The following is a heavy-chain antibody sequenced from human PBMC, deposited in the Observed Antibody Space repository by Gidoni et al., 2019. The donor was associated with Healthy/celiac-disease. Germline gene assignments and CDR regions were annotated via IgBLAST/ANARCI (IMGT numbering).Heavy chain of an antibody. CDR3: ARIAAAGHYYYYYYYMDV. CDR2: IYYSGST. Sequence: QLQLQESGPGLVKPSETLSLTCTVSGGSISSSSYYWGWIRQPPGKGLEWIGSIYYSGSTYYNPSLKSRVTISVDTSKNQFSLKLSSVTAADTAVYYCARIAAAGHYYYYYYYMDVWGKGTTVTVSS. CDR1: GGSISSSSYY. V-gene: IGHV4-39*01. D-gene: IGHD6-13*01. J-gene: IGHJ6*03.